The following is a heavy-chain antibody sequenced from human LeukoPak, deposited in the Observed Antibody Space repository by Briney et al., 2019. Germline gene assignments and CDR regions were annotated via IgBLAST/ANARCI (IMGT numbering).Heavy chain of an antibody. CDR3: AHRQGYCSGGSCSFDY. CDR1: GFSLSTRGVG. Sequence: ESGPTLVKPTQTLTLTCTFSGFSLSTRGVGVGWIRQPPGKALEWLALIYWDDDKRYSPSLKSRLTITKDTSKNQVVLTMTNMDPVDTATYYYAHRQGYCSGGSCSFDYWGQGTLVTVSS. J-gene: IGHJ4*02. CDR2: IYWDDDK. D-gene: IGHD2-15*01. V-gene: IGHV2-5*02.